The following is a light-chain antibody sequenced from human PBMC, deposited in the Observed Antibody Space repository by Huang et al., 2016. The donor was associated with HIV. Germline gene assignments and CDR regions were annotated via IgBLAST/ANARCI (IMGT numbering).Light chain of an antibody. Sequence: EIVMTQSPATLSVSPGERATLSCRASQSVSSNLDWYQQKPGQGPRRLIDGASTRATGIPGRFSGSGSGTEFSLTISSLQSEDFAVYYCQQYNNWPPMYTFGQGTKLEIK. V-gene: IGKV3-15*01. CDR3: QQYNNWPPMYT. CDR2: GAS. J-gene: IGKJ2*01. CDR1: QSVSSN.